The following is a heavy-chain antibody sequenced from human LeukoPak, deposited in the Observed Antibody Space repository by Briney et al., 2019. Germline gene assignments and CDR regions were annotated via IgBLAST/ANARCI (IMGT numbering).Heavy chain of an antibody. V-gene: IGHV4-61*02. Sequence: SETLSLTCTVSGGSISSGSYYWSWIRQPAGKGLEWIGRIYTSGSTNYNPSLKSRVTISVDTSKNQFSLKLSSVTAADTAVYYCARAMYYYGSGNQASFDYWGQGTLVTVSS. J-gene: IGHJ4*02. CDR2: IYTSGST. CDR1: GGSISSGSYY. D-gene: IGHD3-10*01. CDR3: ARAMYYYGSGNQASFDY.